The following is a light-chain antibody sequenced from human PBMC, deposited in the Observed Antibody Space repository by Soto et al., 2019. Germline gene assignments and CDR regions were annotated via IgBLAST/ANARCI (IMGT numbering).Light chain of an antibody. V-gene: IGKV1-39*01. CDR3: QQYNSYLL. CDR2: TAS. J-gene: IGKJ4*01. CDR1: QSISNY. Sequence: DIQMTQSPSSLSASVGDRVTITCRASQSISNYLNWYQQKPGKAPKLLIYTASSFQSGVPSRFSGSGSGTEFTLTISSLQPDDFATYYCQQYNSYLLFGGGTKVDIK.